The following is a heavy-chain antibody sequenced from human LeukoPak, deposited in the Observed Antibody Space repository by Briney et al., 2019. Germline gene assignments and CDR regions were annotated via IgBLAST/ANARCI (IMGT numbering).Heavy chain of an antibody. CDR2: ISYDGSNK. CDR1: GFTFSSYA. J-gene: IGHJ4*02. Sequence: GGSLRLSCAASGFTFSSYAMHWVRQAPGKGLEWVAVISYDGSNKNYADSVKGRFTISRDNSKNTLYLQMNSLRAEDTAVYYCAKTPGYYDYVDFWGQGTLVTVSS. D-gene: IGHD3-16*01. V-gene: IGHV3-30*04. CDR3: AKTPGYYDYVDF.